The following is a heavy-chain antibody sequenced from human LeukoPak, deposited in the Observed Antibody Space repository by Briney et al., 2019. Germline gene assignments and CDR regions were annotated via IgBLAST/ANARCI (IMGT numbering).Heavy chain of an antibody. J-gene: IGHJ4*02. CDR3: HVLLWFGESARDY. Sequence: SVKVPCKASGFTFTSSAVQWVRQARGQRLEWIGWIVVGSGNTNYAQKFQERVTITRDMSTSTAYMELSSLRSEDTAVYYCHVLLWFGESARDYWGQGTLVTVSS. V-gene: IGHV1-58*01. D-gene: IGHD3-10*01. CDR1: GFTFTSSA. CDR2: IVVGSGNT.